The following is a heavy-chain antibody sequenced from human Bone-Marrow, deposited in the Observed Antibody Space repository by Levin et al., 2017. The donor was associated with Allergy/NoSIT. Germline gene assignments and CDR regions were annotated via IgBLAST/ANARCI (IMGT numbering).Heavy chain of an antibody. V-gene: IGHV3-23*01. CDR3: ARDYGGNPFDY. J-gene: IGHJ4*02. CDR2: VGPDGDHT. Sequence: PGGSLRLSCAASGFTFTTYAMNWVRQAPGKGLEWVSVVGPDGDHTDYTDSVKGRFAISRDNSKNTVFLQMNSLRVEDTAVYYCARDYGGNPFDYWGQGTLVTVSS. CDR1: GFTFTTYA. D-gene: IGHD4-23*01.